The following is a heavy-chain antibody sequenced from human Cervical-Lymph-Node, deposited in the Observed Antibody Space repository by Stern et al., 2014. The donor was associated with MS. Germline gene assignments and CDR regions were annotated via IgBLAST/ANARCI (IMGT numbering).Heavy chain of an antibody. CDR2: INPSGGST. J-gene: IGHJ1*01. Sequence: QLVQSGAEVKKPGASVKVSCKASGYTFTSYYMHWVRQAPGQGLEWMGIINPSGGSTSYAQKFQGRVTMTRDTSTSTVYMELSSLRSEDTAVYYCARVTVGATPAEYFQHWGQGTLVTVSS. CDR3: ARVTVGATPAEYFQH. D-gene: IGHD1-26*01. V-gene: IGHV1-46*01. CDR1: GYTFTSYY.